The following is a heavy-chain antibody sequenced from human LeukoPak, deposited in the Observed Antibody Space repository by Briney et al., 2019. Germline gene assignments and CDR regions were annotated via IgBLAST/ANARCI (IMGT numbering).Heavy chain of an antibody. D-gene: IGHD3-22*01. Sequence: ASVKVSCKASGGTFSSYAISWVRQAPGQGLEWMGGIIPIFGTANYAQKFQGRVTITTDESTSTAYMELSSLRSEDTALYYWARVVGPNYYGRSGPPPAGWFDPWGQGTLVTVSS. CDR3: ARVVGPNYYGRSGPPPAGWFDP. V-gene: IGHV1-69*05. J-gene: IGHJ5*02. CDR2: IIPIFGTA. CDR1: GGTFSSYA.